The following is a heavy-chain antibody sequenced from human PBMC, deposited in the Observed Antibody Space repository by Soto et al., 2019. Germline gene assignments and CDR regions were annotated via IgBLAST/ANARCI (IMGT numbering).Heavy chain of an antibody. V-gene: IGHV4-59*01. Sequence: QVQLQESGPGLVKPSETLSLTCIVSGGSISSFYWSWIRQPPGKGLEWVGGIYYNGSATYNPSLKSRVTMSVDMFKNHLFLTLNSVTAADTAVYYCARSFYPWGQGTLVTVSS. CDR1: GGSISSFY. CDR3: ARSFYP. J-gene: IGHJ5*02. CDR2: IYYNGSA.